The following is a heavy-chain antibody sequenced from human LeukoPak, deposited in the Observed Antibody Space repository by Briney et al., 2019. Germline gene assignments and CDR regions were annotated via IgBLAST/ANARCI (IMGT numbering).Heavy chain of an antibody. CDR1: GFTFSNAW. J-gene: IGHJ5*02. D-gene: IGHD5-12*01. CDR3: TTEWQPRGWFDP. Sequence: KSGRSLRLSCAAAGFTFSNAWMSWVRQAPGKRLEWVGRIKSKTAGGTTDYAAPVKGRFTISRDDSKNTLYLQMNSLKTEDTAVYYCTTEWQPRGWFDPWGQGTLVTVSS. CDR2: IKSKTAGGTT. V-gene: IGHV3-15*01.